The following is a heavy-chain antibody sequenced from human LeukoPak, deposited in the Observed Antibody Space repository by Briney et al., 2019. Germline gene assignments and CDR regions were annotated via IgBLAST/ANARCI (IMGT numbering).Heavy chain of an antibody. CDR3: AREVATASFDY. D-gene: IGHD5-12*01. V-gene: IGHV3-74*01. J-gene: IGHJ4*02. Sequence: GGSLRLSCAASRFISSNYWMHWVRQAPGKGLVWVSRINSDGSSKNYADSVKGRLTISRDNAKNTLYLQMNSLRADDTAVYYCAREVATASFDYWGQGTLVTVSS. CDR1: RFISSNYW. CDR2: INSDGSSK.